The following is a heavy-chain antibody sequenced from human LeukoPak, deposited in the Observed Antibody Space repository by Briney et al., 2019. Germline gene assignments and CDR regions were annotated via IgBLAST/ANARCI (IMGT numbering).Heavy chain of an antibody. Sequence: PSETLSLTCTVSGGSISSGNYYWSWIRQPPGKGLEWIGEINHSGSTNYNPSLKSRVTISVDTSKNQFSLKLSSVTAADTAVYYCARGAGIAVAGTLSWFDPWGQGTLVTVSS. CDR2: INHSGST. D-gene: IGHD6-19*01. CDR3: ARGAGIAVAGTLSWFDP. J-gene: IGHJ5*02. V-gene: IGHV4-39*07. CDR1: GGSISSGNYY.